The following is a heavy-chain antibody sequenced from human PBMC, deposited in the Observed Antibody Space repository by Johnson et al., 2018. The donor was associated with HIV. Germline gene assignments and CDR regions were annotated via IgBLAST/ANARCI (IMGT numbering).Heavy chain of an antibody. CDR2: IGTAGDT. CDR3: AKVHIAARWSDAFDI. J-gene: IGHJ3*02. V-gene: IGHV3-13*01. CDR1: GFTFSSYD. Sequence: VQLVESGGGLVQPGGSLRLSCAASGFTFSSYDMHWVRQATGKGLEWVSAIGTAGDTYYPGSVKGRFTISRENAKNSLYLQMNSLRAEDTAVYFCAKVHIAARWSDAFDIWGQGTMVTVSS. D-gene: IGHD6-6*01.